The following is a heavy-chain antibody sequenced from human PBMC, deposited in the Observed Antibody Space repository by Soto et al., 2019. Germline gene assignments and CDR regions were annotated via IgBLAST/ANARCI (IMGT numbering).Heavy chain of an antibody. J-gene: IGHJ6*02. CDR3: AGDHQGLVPGTDYSYYYGMDV. CDR1: GDSVSSNSAA. V-gene: IGHV6-1*01. D-gene: IGHD6-19*01. Sequence: SQTLSLTCAISGDSVSSNSAAWNWIRQSPSRGLEWLGRTYYRSKWYNDYAVSVKSRITINPDTSKNQFSLHLNSVTPEDTAVYYCAGDHQGLVPGTDYSYYYGMDVWGQGTTVTVSS. CDR2: TYYRSKWYN.